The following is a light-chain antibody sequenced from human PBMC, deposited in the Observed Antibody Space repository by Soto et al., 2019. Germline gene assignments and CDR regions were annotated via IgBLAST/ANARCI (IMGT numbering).Light chain of an antibody. V-gene: IGLV2-14*01. J-gene: IGLJ2*01. Sequence: QPASVSGSPGQSITISCTGTNSDVGGYKDVSWYQQHPDKAPKLMIYDVSYRPSGVSNRFSGSKSGNTASLTISGLQAEDEADYYCTSYTSTNSVVFGGGTKLTVL. CDR1: NSDVGGYKD. CDR2: DVS. CDR3: TSYTSTNSVV.